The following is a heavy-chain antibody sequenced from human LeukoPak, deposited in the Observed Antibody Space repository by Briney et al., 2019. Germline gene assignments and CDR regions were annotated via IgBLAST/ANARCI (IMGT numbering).Heavy chain of an antibody. D-gene: IGHD1-1*01. V-gene: IGHV3-23*01. CDR1: GFTFNNYA. CDR2: ISDNGGDT. CDR3: GKDWKLDY. J-gene: IGHJ4*02. Sequence: PGGSLRLSCAASGFTFNNYAMSWVRQAPGKGLEWVSAISDNGGDTKYADSMKGRFTISRDNSKNTLYLQMNSLRVEDTAIYYCGKDWKLDYWGQGTLVTVSS.